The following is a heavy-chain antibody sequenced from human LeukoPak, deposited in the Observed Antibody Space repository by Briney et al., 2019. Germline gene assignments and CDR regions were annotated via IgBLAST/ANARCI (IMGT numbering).Heavy chain of an antibody. CDR2: IYYSGST. Sequence: PSETLSLTCTVSGGSISSYYWSWIRQPPGKGLEWIGYIYYSGSTNYIPSLKSRVTISVDTSKNQFSLKLSSVTAADTAVYYCARRPNLTYYYGSGSYTAYAFDIWGQGTMVTVSS. CDR3: ARRPNLTYYYGSGSYTAYAFDI. D-gene: IGHD3-10*01. J-gene: IGHJ3*02. V-gene: IGHV4-59*08. CDR1: GGSISSYY.